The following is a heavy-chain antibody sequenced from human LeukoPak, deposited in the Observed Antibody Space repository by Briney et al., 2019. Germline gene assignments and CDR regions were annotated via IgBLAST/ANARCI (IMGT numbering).Heavy chain of an antibody. J-gene: IGHJ5*02. V-gene: IGHV3-23*01. CDR3: AKDIELFMS. CDR2: LSHGGTGT. D-gene: IGHD1-26*01. CDR1: GFTFRNFA. Sequence: GGSLRLSCAASGFTFRNFAMSWVRQAPGKGLEWVLGLSHGGTGTFYAASVKGRFTISRDDSNSTLFLQMDNLRVEDTATYYCAKDIELFMSWGQGTLVIVSS.